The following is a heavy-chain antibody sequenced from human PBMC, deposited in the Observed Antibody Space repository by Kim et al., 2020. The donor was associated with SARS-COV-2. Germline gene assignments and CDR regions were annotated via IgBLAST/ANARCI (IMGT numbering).Heavy chain of an antibody. D-gene: IGHD3-10*01. CDR3: AKDRYYGSGSYYNDETTYYYYYGRDV. Sequence: GGSLRLSCAASGFTFSSYAMSWVRQAPGKGLEWVSAISGSGGSTYYADSVKGRFTISRDNSKNTLYLQMNSLRAEDTAVYYCAKDRYYGSGSYYNDETTYYYYYGRDVWGQAATVTVSS. V-gene: IGHV3-23*01. CDR1: GFTFSSYA. J-gene: IGHJ6*02. CDR2: ISGSGGST.